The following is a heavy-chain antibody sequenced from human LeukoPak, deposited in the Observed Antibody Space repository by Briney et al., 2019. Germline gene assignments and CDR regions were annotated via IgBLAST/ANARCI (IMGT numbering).Heavy chain of an antibody. V-gene: IGHV4-59*01. J-gene: IGHJ4*02. CDR3: ARAPRYNGSYYAPKFYFDY. D-gene: IGHD1-26*01. CDR2: IYNSGIT. CDR1: GASISSYY. Sequence: SGTLSLTCIVSGASISSYYWSWIRQPPGKGLECIGDIYNSGITNHNPSLKSRVTISVDTSKNQFSLKLSSVTAAGTAVYYCARAPRYNGSYYAPKFYFDYWGQGTLVTVSS.